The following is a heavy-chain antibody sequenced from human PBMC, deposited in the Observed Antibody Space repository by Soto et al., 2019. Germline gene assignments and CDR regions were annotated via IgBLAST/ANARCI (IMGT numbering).Heavy chain of an antibody. Sequence: EVQLVESGGGLVKPGGSLRLSCAASGFTFSSYSMNWVRQAPGKGLEWVSSISSSSSYIYYADSVKGRFTIPRDNAKNSLYLQMNSLSAEDTAVYYCARRDDDILTGSYRFHYYYYMDVWGKGTTVTVS. CDR1: GFTFSSYS. V-gene: IGHV3-21*01. J-gene: IGHJ6*03. CDR3: ARRDDDILTGSYRFHYYYYMDV. D-gene: IGHD3-9*01. CDR2: ISSSSSYI.